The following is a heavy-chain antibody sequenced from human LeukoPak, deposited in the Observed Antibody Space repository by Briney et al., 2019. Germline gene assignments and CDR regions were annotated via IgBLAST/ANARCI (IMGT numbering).Heavy chain of an antibody. CDR2: ISKRGST. D-gene: IGHD3-3*01. J-gene: IGHJ4*02. CDR1: GASLMDYY. CDR3: ARASYDFWSGYLWYFDY. Sequence: SETLSLTCAVSGASLMDYYWSWVRQPPGKGLEWIGYISKRGSTDSNPSLKGRVTISVDTSKNQFSLKLSSVTAADTAVYYCARASYDFWSGYLWYFDYWGQGTLVTVSS. V-gene: IGHV4-59*01.